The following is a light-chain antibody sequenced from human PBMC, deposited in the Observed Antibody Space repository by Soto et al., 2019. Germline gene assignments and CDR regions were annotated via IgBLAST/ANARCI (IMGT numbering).Light chain of an antibody. CDR3: QQYGSSSYT. Sequence: EIVLTQSPGTLSLSPGERATLSCRASQSVSSNHLAWYQQKPDQAPRLLIYDASNRATGTPDRFSGSGSGTDFTLTISRLEPEDFAVFYCQQYGSSSYTFGQGTKLEIK. CDR2: DAS. J-gene: IGKJ2*01. V-gene: IGKV3-20*01. CDR1: QSVSSNH.